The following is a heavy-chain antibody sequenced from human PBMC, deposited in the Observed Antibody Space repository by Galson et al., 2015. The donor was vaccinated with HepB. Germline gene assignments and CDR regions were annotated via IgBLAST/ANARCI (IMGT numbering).Heavy chain of an antibody. J-gene: IGHJ4*02. Sequence: SLRLSCAASGFKFHNYAMHWIRQAPGKGLEWVALVWYDGSNTNYADSVKGRFTISRDNSQKTVSLQMNSLRADDTAVYYCAKDVESFGGVPALHSVADSWGQGTLVVVSS. CDR1: GFKFHNYA. D-gene: IGHD3-16*01. V-gene: IGHV3-33*06. CDR2: VWYDGSNT. CDR3: AKDVESFGGVPALHSVADS.